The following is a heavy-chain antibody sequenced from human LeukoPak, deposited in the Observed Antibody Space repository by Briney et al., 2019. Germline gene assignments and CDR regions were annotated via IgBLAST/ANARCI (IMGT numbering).Heavy chain of an antibody. Sequence: SETLSLTCTVSGGSISSYYWSWIRQPPGKGLEWIGYIYYSGSTNYNPSLKSRLTISVDTSENQFSLKLSSVTAADTAVYYCVTSNYGRFDPWGQGTLVTVSS. CDR2: IYYSGST. V-gene: IGHV4-59*08. J-gene: IGHJ5*02. D-gene: IGHD4-11*01. CDR1: GGSISSYY. CDR3: VTSNYGRFDP.